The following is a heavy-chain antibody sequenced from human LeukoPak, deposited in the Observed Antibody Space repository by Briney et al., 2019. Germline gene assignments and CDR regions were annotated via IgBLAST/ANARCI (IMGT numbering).Heavy chain of an antibody. J-gene: IGHJ4*02. Sequence: GGSLRLSCAASGFTFSSYAMTCVRQAPGKGLEWVSTILPGGGDTYYADSVKGRFTISRDTSKNTLYLQMNTLRVEDTAVYYCAKAWPAAGTFDSWGQGSLVTVSS. V-gene: IGHV3-23*01. CDR1: GFTFSSYA. CDR2: ILPGGGDT. CDR3: AKAWPAAGTFDS. D-gene: IGHD6-13*01.